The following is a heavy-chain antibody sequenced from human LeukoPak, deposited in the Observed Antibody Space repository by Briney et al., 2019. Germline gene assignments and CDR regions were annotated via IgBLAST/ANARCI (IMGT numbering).Heavy chain of an antibody. V-gene: IGHV3-30-3*01. CDR2: ISYDGSNK. D-gene: IGHD6-19*01. CDR1: GSTFSSYA. CDR3: ARDAGWVAGIISPYFDY. Sequence: GRSLRLSCAASGSTFSSYAMHWVRQAPGKGLEWVAVISYDGSNKYYADSVKGRFTISRDNSKNTLYLQMNSLRAEDTAVYYCARDAGWVAGIISPYFDYWGQGTLVTVSS. J-gene: IGHJ4*02.